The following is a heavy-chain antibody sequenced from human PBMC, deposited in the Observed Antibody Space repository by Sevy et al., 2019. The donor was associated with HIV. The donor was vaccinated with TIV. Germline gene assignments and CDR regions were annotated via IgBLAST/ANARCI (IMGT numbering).Heavy chain of an antibody. V-gene: IGHV3-48*03. CDR3: ARDFTGYSYESLYYYYYGMDV. Sequence: GESLKISCAASGFTFSSYEMNWVRQAPGKGLEWVSYISSSGSTIYYADSVKGRFTISRDNAKNSLYLQMNSLRAEDTAVYYCARDFTGYSYESLYYYYYGMDVWGQGTTVTVSS. J-gene: IGHJ6*02. CDR2: ISSSGSTI. D-gene: IGHD5-18*01. CDR1: GFTFSSYE.